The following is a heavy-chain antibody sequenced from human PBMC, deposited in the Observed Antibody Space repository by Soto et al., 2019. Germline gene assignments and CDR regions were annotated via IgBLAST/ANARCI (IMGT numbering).Heavy chain of an antibody. V-gene: IGHV3-48*01. CDR1: GFAFSTYV. D-gene: IGHD1-26*01. CDR2: INSGSSLI. CDR3: ARTIVGATVRFVY. Sequence: EVQLVESGGGLVQPGGSLRLSCAASGFAFSTYVMNWVRQAPGKGLEWVSYINSGSSLIYYADSVRGRFTISRDNAKNLLYLQMDSLRAEDTAVYYCARTIVGATVRFVYWGQGTQVTVSS. J-gene: IGHJ4*02.